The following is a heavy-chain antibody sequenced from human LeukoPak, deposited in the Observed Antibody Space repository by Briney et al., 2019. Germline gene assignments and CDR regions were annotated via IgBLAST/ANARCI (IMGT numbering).Heavy chain of an antibody. V-gene: IGHV6-1*01. J-gene: IGHJ4*02. CDR1: GDSVSTNSAA. CDR3: ARGGIGYCTTTSCSFDS. Sequence: SQTLSLTCAISGDSVSTNSAAWNWIRQSPSRGLEWLGRTYYRSKWYNDYAVSVESRITINPDTSKNHFSLQLNSVTPDDTAVYYCARGGIGYCTTTSCSFDSWGQGTLVTVSS. D-gene: IGHD2-2*01. CDR2: TYYRSKWYN.